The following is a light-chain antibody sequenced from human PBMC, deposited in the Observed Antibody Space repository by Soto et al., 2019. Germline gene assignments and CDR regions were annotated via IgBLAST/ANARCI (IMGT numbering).Light chain of an antibody. V-gene: IGKV4-1*01. CDR1: QSVLYTSNNKNY. CDR3: QQYYSTPLT. CDR2: WAS. J-gene: IGKJ4*01. Sequence: DIVMTQSPDSLAVSLGDRATINCKSSQSVLYTSNNKNYLAWYQQKVGQPPKLLIYWASTRESGVPDRFSASGSGTDFTLTISSLQAEDVAVYYCQQYYSTPLTFGGGTKMEIK.